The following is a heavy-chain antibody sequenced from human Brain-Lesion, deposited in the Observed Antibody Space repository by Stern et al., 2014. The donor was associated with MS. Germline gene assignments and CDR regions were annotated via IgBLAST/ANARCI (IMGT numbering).Heavy chain of an antibody. J-gene: IGHJ5*02. V-gene: IGHV4-39*01. CDR3: AGEEDIRYCSGGSCTGNWFDP. Sequence: QVQLQESGPGLVKPSETLSLTCTVAGGSVSSTSYAWAWIRQPPGKGLGWIGAIYYSGNTYYSPSLKSRLTISLDPSQNQFSLQLGSVTAADTAVYYCAGEEDIRYCSGGSCTGNWFDPWGQGTLVTVSS. D-gene: IGHD2-15*01. CDR1: GGSVSSTSYA. CDR2: IYYSGNT.